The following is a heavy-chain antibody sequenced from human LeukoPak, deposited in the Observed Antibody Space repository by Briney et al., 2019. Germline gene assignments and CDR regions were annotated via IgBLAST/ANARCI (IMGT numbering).Heavy chain of an antibody. CDR2: ISYDGSNK. CDR1: GFTFSSYG. CDR3: ANGHDY. J-gene: IGHJ4*02. D-gene: IGHD3/OR15-3a*01. V-gene: IGHV3-30*18. Sequence: PGGSLRLSCAASGFTFSSYGMHWVRQAPGKGLEWVAVISYDGSNKYYADSVKGRFTISRDNSKNTLYLQMNSLRAEDTAVYYCANGHDYWGQGTLVTVSS.